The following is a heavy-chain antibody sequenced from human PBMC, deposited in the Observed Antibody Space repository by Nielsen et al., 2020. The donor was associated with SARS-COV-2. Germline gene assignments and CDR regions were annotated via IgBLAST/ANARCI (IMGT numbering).Heavy chain of an antibody. J-gene: IGHJ6*02. CDR3: AREPLGYCSSTSCYDYYYYYGMDV. CDR2: IIPIFGTA. V-gene: IGHV1-69*01. Sequence: WVRQAPGQGLEWMGGIIPIFGTANYAQKFQGRVTITADESTSTAYMELSSLRSEDTAVYHCAREPLGYCSSTSCYDYYYYYGMDVWGQGTTVTVSS. D-gene: IGHD2-2*01.